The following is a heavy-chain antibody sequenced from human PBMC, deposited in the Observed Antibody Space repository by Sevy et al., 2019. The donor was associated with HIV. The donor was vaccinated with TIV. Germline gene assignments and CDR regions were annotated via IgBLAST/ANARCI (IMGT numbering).Heavy chain of an antibody. Sequence: GGSLRLSCAASGFTFSSYDMHWVRQAPGKGLEWVAGISYDGSKKYYADFVKGRFTVSRDNAKNSLYLQMNSLRDEDTAVYYCARGPQKAVVVNPFDYWGQGTLVTVSS. J-gene: IGHJ4*02. CDR1: GFTFSSYD. CDR2: ISYDGSKK. D-gene: IGHD3-22*01. CDR3: ARGPQKAVVVNPFDY. V-gene: IGHV3-30-3*01.